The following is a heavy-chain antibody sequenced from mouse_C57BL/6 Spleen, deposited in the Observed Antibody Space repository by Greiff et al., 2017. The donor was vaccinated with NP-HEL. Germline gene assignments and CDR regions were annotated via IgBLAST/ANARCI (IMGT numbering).Heavy chain of an antibody. CDR1: GYTFTDYE. V-gene: IGHV1-15*01. Sequence: VQLKQSGAELVRPGASVTLSCKASGYTFTDYEMHWVKQTPVHGLEWIGAIDPETGGTAYNQKFKGKAILTADKSSSTAYMELRSLTSEDSAVYYCTRRYYGSSPYAMDYWGQGTSVTVAS. J-gene: IGHJ4*01. CDR2: IDPETGGT. CDR3: TRRYYGSSPYAMDY. D-gene: IGHD1-1*01.